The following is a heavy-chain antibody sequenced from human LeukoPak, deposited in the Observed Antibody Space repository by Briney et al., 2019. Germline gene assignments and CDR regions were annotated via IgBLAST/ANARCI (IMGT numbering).Heavy chain of an antibody. J-gene: IGHJ3*01. CDR3: ARSPYSESYYGDAFDV. D-gene: IGHD1-26*01. CDR1: GFTFSSYS. Sequence: GGSLRLSCAASGFTFSSYSMNWVRQAPGKGLEWVSSISSSSSYIYYADSVKGRFTISRDNAKSSLYLQMNSLRVEDTALYYCARSPYSESYYGDAFDVWGQGTMVTVSS. V-gene: IGHV3-21*01. CDR2: ISSSSSYI.